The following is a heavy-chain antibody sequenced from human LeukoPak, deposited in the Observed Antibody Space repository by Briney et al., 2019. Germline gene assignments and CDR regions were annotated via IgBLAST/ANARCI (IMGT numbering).Heavy chain of an antibody. D-gene: IGHD1-26*01. Sequence: PGRSLRLSCAASGFTFSSYAMRWVRQAPGKGLEWVAVISYDGSNKYYADSVKGRFTISRDNSKNTLYLQTNSLRAEDTAVYYCACIVGATPDDYWGQGTLVTVSS. CDR2: ISYDGSNK. CDR1: GFTFSSYA. V-gene: IGHV3-30*01. CDR3: ACIVGATPDDY. J-gene: IGHJ4*02.